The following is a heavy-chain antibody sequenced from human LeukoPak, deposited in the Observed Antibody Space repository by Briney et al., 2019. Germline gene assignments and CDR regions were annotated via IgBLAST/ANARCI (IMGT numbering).Heavy chain of an antibody. V-gene: IGHV5-51*01. CDR3: AGYYYGSSGHEDY. CDR1: GYTFGSYW. CDR2: IYPGDSDT. J-gene: IGHJ4*02. D-gene: IGHD3-22*01. Sequence: GESLKISCKGSGYTFGSYWIGWVRQMPGKGLEWMGIIYPGDSDTRYSPSFQGQVTISADKSISTAYLQWSSLKASDTAMYYCAGYYYGSSGHEDYWGQGTLVTVSS.